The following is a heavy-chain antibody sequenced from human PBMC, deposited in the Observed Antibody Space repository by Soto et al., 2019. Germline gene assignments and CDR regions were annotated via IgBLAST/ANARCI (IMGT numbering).Heavy chain of an antibody. CDR3: ARSYCSTLTCYSTWFDP. CDR1: GYTFSIYG. V-gene: IGHV1-18*04. CDR2: ISPYNGDT. Sequence: GASVKLSCKASGYTFSIYGITWVRQAPGQGLEWMGWISPYNGDTSFAQKFQGRVSLTTDTPTSTAYMELRSLRPDDTAVYYCARSYCSTLTCYSTWFDPWGQGTLVTVSS. D-gene: IGHD2-15*01. J-gene: IGHJ5*02.